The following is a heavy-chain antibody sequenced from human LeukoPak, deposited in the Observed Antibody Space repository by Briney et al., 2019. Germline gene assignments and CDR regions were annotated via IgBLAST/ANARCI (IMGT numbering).Heavy chain of an antibody. CDR2: INPNSGGT. CDR1: GYTFTGYY. CDR3: ARGDTAMVPPA. Sequence: GASVKVSCKASGYTFTGYYMHWVRQAPGQGLEWMGWINPNSGGTNSAQKFQGRVTMTRDTSTSTDYMELSRLRSDDTAVNYFARGDTAMVPPAWGRGTLVTAS. D-gene: IGHD5-18*01. V-gene: IGHV1-2*02. J-gene: IGHJ5*01.